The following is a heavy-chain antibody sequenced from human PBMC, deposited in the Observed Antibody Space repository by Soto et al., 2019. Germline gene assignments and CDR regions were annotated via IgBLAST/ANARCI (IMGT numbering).Heavy chain of an antibody. CDR3: ASDYGSNWRL. Sequence: QAHLVQSGAEVKMPGDSVQVSCKASGFVSTNHNFHWVRQAPGQSLEWMGRINAGNGNTQYAQNFQGRVTFTSDPSATTAFMDLTNLRLEYRAMYYCASDYGSNWRLWGQGTLVSVSS. CDR2: INAGNGNT. V-gene: IGHV1-3*01. D-gene: IGHD6-19*01. CDR1: GFVSTNHN. J-gene: IGHJ4*02.